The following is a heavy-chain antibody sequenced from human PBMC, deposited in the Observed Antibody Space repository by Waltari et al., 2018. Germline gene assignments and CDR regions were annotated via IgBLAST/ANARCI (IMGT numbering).Heavy chain of an antibody. V-gene: IGHV3-33*06. CDR1: GFTFDNYA. CDR3: AKDLAVAGSLADY. J-gene: IGHJ4*02. Sequence: QVQLVESGGGVVQPGTSLRLPCAASGFTFDNYAMHWVRQAPGKGLEWVAALWYDGSNTQYGDSVKGRFTISRDNSKNMVYLQMDSLRVEDTGLYYCAKDLAVAGSLADYWGQGTLVTVSS. CDR2: LWYDGSNT. D-gene: IGHD6-19*01.